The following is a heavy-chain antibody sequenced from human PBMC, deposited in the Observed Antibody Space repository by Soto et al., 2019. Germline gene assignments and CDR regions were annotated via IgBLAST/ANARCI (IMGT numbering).Heavy chain of an antibody. CDR2: IVPDGRNQ. J-gene: IGHJ3*01. CDR1: GSPFD. V-gene: IGHV3-30-3*01. CDR3: ARGLTHGAFDL. Sequence: QVQLVEFGGGVVQPGRSLRLSCVASGSPFDVHWVRQAPGKGPEWVAHIVPDGRNQYWADSVKGRFTGSRDNAKNTVYRQMNSVRTEDTAVYYCARGLTHGAFDLWGQGTMVTVSS.